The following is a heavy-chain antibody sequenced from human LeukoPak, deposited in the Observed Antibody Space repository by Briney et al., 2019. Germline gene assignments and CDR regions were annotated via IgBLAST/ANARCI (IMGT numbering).Heavy chain of an antibody. CDR2: IYPGDSDT. CDR3: ARRYCSGGSCYRHDAFDI. Sequence: GESLKISCKGSGYSFTSYCIGWVRQLPGKGLEWMGIIYPGDSDTRYSPSFQGQVTISADKSISTAYLQWSSLKASDTAMYYCARRYCSGGSCYRHDAFDIWGQGTMVTVSS. V-gene: IGHV5-51*01. J-gene: IGHJ3*02. CDR1: GYSFTSYC. D-gene: IGHD2-15*01.